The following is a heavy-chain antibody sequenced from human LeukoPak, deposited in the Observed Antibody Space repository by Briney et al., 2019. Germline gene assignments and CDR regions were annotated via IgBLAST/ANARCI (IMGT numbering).Heavy chain of an antibody. Sequence: PGRSLRLSCAASGFTFSSYGMHWVRQAPGKGLEWVAVISYDGSNKFYADSVKGRFTISRDNPKNTLYLQMNSLRAEDTAVYYCAKRGGYSYGYEFDYWGQGTLVTVSS. V-gene: IGHV3-30*18. D-gene: IGHD5-18*01. CDR3: AKRGGYSYGYEFDY. CDR2: ISYDGSNK. J-gene: IGHJ4*02. CDR1: GFTFSSYG.